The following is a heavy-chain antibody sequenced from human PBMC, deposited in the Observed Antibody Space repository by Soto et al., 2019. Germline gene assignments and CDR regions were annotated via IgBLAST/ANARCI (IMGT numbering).Heavy chain of an antibody. CDR2: IWYDGNKK. D-gene: IGHD3-22*01. Sequence: QVQLVESGGGAVQPGRSLRLSCAVSGFSFSSYGMHWVRQAPGKGLEWVAVIWYDGNKKYYADSVRGRFTISRDNSKNTLYLEMNSLRAEDTAVYHCAVDTSGLLDYWGQGTLVTVSS. V-gene: IGHV3-33*03. CDR1: GFSFSSYG. J-gene: IGHJ4*02. CDR3: AVDTSGLLDY.